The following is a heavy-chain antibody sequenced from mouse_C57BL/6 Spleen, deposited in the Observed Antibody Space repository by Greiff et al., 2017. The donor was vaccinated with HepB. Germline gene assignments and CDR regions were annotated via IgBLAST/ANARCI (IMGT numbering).Heavy chain of an antibody. CDR2: IYPGDGDT. V-gene: IGHV1-80*01. J-gene: IGHJ3*01. CDR3: ARGFYDHQSWFAY. D-gene: IGHD2-3*01. Sequence: QVQLQQSGAELVKPGASVKISCKASGYAFSSYWMNWVKQRPGKGLEWIGQIYPGDGDTNYNGKFKGKATLTADKSSSTAYMQLSSLSSEDSAVYFCARGFYDHQSWFAYWGQGTLVTVSA. CDR1: GYAFSSYW.